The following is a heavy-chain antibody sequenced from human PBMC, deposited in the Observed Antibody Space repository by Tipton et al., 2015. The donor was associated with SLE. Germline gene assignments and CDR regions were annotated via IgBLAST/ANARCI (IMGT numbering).Heavy chain of an antibody. CDR2: LRYDGSNQ. CDR1: GLTFSNYA. D-gene: IGHD2-15*01. J-gene: IGHJ6*02. Sequence: SLRLSCEASGLTFSNYAMTWVRQAPGKGLEWVAFLRYDGSNQLYGDSVKGRFTISRDNSKNTLYLQMNSLTDEDTAVYYCTRKDPRLVAADGLDVWGQGTTVIVSS. CDR3: TRKDPRLVAADGLDV. V-gene: IGHV3-30-3*01.